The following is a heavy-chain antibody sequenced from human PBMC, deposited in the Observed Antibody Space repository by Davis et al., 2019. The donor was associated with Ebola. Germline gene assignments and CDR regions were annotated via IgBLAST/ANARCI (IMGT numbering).Heavy chain of an antibody. Sequence: ASVKVSCKAFGYTFTSYSISWVRQAPGQGLEWMGWISAYNGNTNYAQKLQGRVTMTTDTSTSTAYMELRSLRSDDTAVYYCARVTAGITMIVVTAHDYWGQGTLVTVSS. CDR1: GYTFTSYS. J-gene: IGHJ4*02. D-gene: IGHD3-22*01. CDR2: ISAYNGNT. V-gene: IGHV1-18*04. CDR3: ARVTAGITMIVVTAHDY.